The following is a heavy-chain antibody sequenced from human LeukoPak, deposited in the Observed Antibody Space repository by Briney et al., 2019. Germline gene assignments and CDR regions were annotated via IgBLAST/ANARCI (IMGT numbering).Heavy chain of an antibody. V-gene: IGHV4-30-2*01. CDR1: GGSISSGGYY. Sequence: PSETLSLTCTVSGGSISSGGYYWSWIRQPPGKGLEWIGYIYHSGSTYYNPSLKSRVTISVDPSKNQFSLKLSSVTAADTAVYYCARDIGSAITDYWGQGTLVTVSS. D-gene: IGHD6-25*01. CDR3: ARDIGSAITDY. CDR2: IYHSGST. J-gene: IGHJ4*02.